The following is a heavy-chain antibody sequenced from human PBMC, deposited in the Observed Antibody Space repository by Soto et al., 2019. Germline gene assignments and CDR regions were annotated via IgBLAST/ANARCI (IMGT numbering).Heavy chain of an antibody. CDR1: GFTFSSYA. D-gene: IGHD5-18*01. J-gene: IGHJ4*02. V-gene: IGHV3-23*01. CDR3: ARYIRGPTVFYFDF. Sequence: PGGSLRLSCAASGFTFSSYAMTWAHQAPGKGLEWVSVITYNGDNTYYADSVKGRFTISRDNSKDTVHLQMNSLRAEDTAVYYCARYIRGPTVFYFDFWGPGVLVTVSS. CDR2: ITYNGDNT.